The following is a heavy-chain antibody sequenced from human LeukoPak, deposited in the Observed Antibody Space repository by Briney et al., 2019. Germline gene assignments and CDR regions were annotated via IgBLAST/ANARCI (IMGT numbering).Heavy chain of an antibody. V-gene: IGHV3-30*18. D-gene: IGHD6-19*01. CDR3: AKDWESKSSGWLTRNWFDP. Sequence: GGSLRLSCAASGFTFSSYGMHWVRQAPGKGLEWVAVISYDGSNKYYADSVKGRFTISRDNSKNTLYLQMNSLRAEDTAVYYCAKDWESKSSGWLTRNWFDPWGQGTLVTVSS. CDR2: ISYDGSNK. J-gene: IGHJ5*02. CDR1: GFTFSSYG.